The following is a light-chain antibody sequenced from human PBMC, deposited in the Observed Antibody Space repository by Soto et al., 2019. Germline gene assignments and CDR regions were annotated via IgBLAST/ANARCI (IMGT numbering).Light chain of an antibody. CDR1: QSVSSSY. J-gene: IGKJ2*01. CDR2: GAS. Sequence: EIVLTQSPGTLSLSPGERATLSCRASQSVSSSYLAWYQQKPGQAHRLLIYGASSRATGITDRFSGSGSGTDFTLTISRLEPEDFAVYYCQKYGSSPPYTFGQGTKLEIK. CDR3: QKYGSSPPYT. V-gene: IGKV3-20*01.